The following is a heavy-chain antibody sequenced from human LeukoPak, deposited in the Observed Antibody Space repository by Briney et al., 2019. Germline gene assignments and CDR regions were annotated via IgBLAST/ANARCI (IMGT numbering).Heavy chain of an antibody. V-gene: IGHV4-59*01. CDR1: GGSIRNYG. Sequence: SETLSLTCTVSGGSIRNYGWNWIRQPPGKGLEWIGYIYYSGSTNYNPSLKSRVTISVDTSKNQFSLKLSSVTAADTAVYYCAREADYYDSSGYPRGAFDIWGQGTMVTVSS. CDR2: IYYSGST. J-gene: IGHJ3*02. D-gene: IGHD3-22*01. CDR3: AREADYYDSSGYPRGAFDI.